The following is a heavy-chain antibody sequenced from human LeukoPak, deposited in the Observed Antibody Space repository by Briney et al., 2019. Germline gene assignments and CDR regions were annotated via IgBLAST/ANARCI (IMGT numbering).Heavy chain of an antibody. CDR1: GFTFGDYA. D-gene: IGHD3-10*01. V-gene: IGHV3-49*04. CDR3: TQAYYYGPYYFDY. Sequence: GGSLRLSCTASGFTFGDYAMSWVRQAPGKGLEWVGFIRSKAYGGTTEYAAPVKGRFTISRDDSKSIAYLQMNSLKTEDTAVYYCTQAYYYGPYYFDYWGQGTLVTVSS. CDR2: IRSKAYGGTT. J-gene: IGHJ4*02.